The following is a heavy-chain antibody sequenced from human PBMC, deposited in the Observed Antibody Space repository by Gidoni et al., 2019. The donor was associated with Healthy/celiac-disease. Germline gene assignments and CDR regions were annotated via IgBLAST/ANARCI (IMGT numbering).Heavy chain of an antibody. Sequence: QGQLQQWGAGLLKPSETLSLTCAVYGGSFSGYDWSWIRQPPGKGLEWIGEINNSGSTNYNPSLKSRVTISVDTSRNQFSLKLSSVSAADTAVYYCARLAGLGGYYTNGFDYWGQGTLVTVSS. CDR2: INNSGST. CDR1: GGSFSGYD. CDR3: ARLAGLGGYYTNGFDY. D-gene: IGHD3-3*01. V-gene: IGHV4-34*01. J-gene: IGHJ4*02.